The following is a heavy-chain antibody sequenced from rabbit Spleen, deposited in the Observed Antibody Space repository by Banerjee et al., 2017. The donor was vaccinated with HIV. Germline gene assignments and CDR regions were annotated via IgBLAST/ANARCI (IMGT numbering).Heavy chain of an antibody. J-gene: IGHJ4*01. CDR1: GFDFSNYHT. CDR3: ARETDGVYGNYYL. CDR2: RNTGSSGST. V-gene: IGHV1S45*01. Sequence: EQLKESGGGLVKPGASLTLTCTASGFDFSNYHTSCVRQAPGKGLEWIACRNTGSSGSTYYASWAKGRFTISKTSSTTVTLQMTSLTAADTATYFCARETDGVYGNYYLWGPGTLVTVS. D-gene: IGHD2-1*01.